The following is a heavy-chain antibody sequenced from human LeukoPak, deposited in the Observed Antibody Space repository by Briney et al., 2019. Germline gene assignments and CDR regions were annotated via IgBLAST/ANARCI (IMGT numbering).Heavy chain of an antibody. CDR3: ARVPLGEFKGFDP. D-gene: IGHD3-10*01. V-gene: IGHV3-74*01. J-gene: IGHJ5*02. Sequence: PGGSLRLSCAASGFTFSSYWMHWVRQVPGKGLVWVSRINTGGNSTRYADSAKGRFTISRDNAKNTLYLQMNSLRAEDTAVYYCARVPLGEFKGFDPWGQGTLVTVSS. CDR2: INTGGNST. CDR1: GFTFSSYW.